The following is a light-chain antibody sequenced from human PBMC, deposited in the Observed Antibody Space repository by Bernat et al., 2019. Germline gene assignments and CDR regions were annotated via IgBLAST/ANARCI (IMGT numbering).Light chain of an antibody. V-gene: IGKV1-5*03. J-gene: IGKJ5*01. CDR2: KAS. CDR3: QQYKNYIT. Sequence: DIQMTQSPSTLSASVGDRVTITCRASQSISDWLAWYQQKPGKAPKLLIYKASSLESGVPSRFSGSGSATEFTLTIGSLQPDDSAMYYCQQYKNYITFGQGTRLEIK. CDR1: QSISDW.